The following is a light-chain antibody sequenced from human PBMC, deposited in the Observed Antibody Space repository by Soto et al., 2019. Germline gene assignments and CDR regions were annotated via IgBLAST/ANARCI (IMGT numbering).Light chain of an antibody. Sequence: GDRVTIPCRASQGISTSLAWFQQKPGKVTKRLIYAASSLQSGVPSRFSGSGSGTEFTLTISSLQPEEFATYYCLQHNSYPRTVGQGTKVDIK. CDR1: QGISTS. V-gene: IGKV1-17*03. J-gene: IGKJ1*01. CDR3: LQHNSYPRT. CDR2: AAS.